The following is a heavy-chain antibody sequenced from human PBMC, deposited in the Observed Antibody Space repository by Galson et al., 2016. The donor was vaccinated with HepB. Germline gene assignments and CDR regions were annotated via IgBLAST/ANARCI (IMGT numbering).Heavy chain of an antibody. J-gene: IGHJ4*02. CDR2: ISSAGEP. D-gene: IGHD4-23*01. CDR1: GFSFSNYD. Sequence: SLRLSCAASGFSFSNYDIHWVRPVTGTGLEWVSAISSAGEPHYAASVRGRNTISRENAKNSVYLQMNSLRAEDTAVYFCARDKDGGYDYWGQGTLVTVSS. CDR3: ARDKDGGYDY. V-gene: IGHV3-13*05.